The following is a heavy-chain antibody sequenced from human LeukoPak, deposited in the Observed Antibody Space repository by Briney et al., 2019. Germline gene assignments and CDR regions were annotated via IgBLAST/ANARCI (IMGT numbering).Heavy chain of an antibody. Sequence: PGGSLRLSCAASGFTFSDYYMSWIRQAPGKGLEWVSYISSSDSTIYYADSVKGRFTISRDNAKNSLYLQMNSLRAEDTAVYYCARGRYCSSTSCYINYYYGMDVWGQGTTVTVSS. V-gene: IGHV3-11*01. J-gene: IGHJ6*02. D-gene: IGHD2-2*02. CDR1: GFTFSDYY. CDR3: ARGRYCSSTSCYINYYYGMDV. CDR2: ISSSDSTI.